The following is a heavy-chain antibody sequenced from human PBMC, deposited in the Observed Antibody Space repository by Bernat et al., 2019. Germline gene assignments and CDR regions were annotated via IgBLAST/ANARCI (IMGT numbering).Heavy chain of an antibody. D-gene: IGHD3-10*01. J-gene: IGHJ4*02. CDR1: GFTFSNYW. Sequence: VQLVESGGGLVKPGGSLRLSCAASGFTFSNYWMNWVRQAPGKGLVWVSRINSDGSSTSYADSVKGRFTISRDNAKNTLYLQMNSLRAEDTAVYYCARDWAMVRGVSDYWGQGTLVTVSS. CDR2: INSDGSST. CDR3: ARDWAMVRGVSDY. V-gene: IGHV3-74*01.